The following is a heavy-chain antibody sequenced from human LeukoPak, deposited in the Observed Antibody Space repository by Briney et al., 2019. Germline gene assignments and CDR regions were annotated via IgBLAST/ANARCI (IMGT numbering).Heavy chain of an antibody. Sequence: GGSLRLSCAASGFTFSSYSMNWVRQAPGKGLEWVSYISSSSGTIHYADSVKGRFTISRDNAKNVLFLQMNSLRADDTAVYYCAREEVGRPFYYWGQGTLVTVSS. CDR1: GFTFSSYS. J-gene: IGHJ4*02. V-gene: IGHV3-48*01. D-gene: IGHD1-26*01. CDR2: ISSSSGTI. CDR3: AREEVGRPFYY.